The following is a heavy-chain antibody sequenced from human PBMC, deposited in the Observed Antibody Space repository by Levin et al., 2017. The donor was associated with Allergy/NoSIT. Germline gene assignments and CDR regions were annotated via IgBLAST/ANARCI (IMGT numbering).Heavy chain of an antibody. CDR3: AKDVSGTTLRYYFDY. D-gene: IGHD1-7*01. V-gene: IGHV3-23*01. CDR2: ISGSGGST. CDR1: GFTFSSYA. Sequence: SCAASGFTFSSYAMSWVRQAPGKGLEWVSAISGSGGSTYYADSVKGRFTISRDNSKNTLYLQMNSLRAEDTAVYYCAKDVSGTTLRYYFDYWGQGTLVTVSS. J-gene: IGHJ4*02.